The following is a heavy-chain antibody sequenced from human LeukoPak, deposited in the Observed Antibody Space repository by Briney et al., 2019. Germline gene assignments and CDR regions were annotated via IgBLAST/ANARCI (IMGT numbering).Heavy chain of an antibody. V-gene: IGHV3-23*01. CDR2: ISGSGGST. D-gene: IGHD6-19*01. CDR1: GFTFSSYA. J-gene: IGHJ5*02. Sequence: GRSLRLSCAASGFTFSSYAMSWVRQAPGKGLEWVSAISGSGGSTYYADSVKGRFTISRDNSKNTLYLQMNSLRAEDTAVYYCAKDRTVSSGWYGEWFDPWGQGTLVTVSS. CDR3: AKDRTVSSGWYGEWFDP.